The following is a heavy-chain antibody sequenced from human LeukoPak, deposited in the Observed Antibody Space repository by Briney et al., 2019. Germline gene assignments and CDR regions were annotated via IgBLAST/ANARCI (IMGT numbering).Heavy chain of an antibody. D-gene: IGHD3-22*01. Sequence: GGSLRLSCAASGFTSSNYGMHWVRQAPGQGLEWVAVISYDGSNKYYADSVKGRFTISRDNSRNTLYLQMNSLRAEDTAVYHCVKDVDGSGYNPTGYFQHWGQGTLVAVSS. CDR3: VKDVDGSGYNPTGYFQH. CDR2: ISYDGSNK. J-gene: IGHJ1*01. CDR1: GFTSSNYG. V-gene: IGHV3-30*18.